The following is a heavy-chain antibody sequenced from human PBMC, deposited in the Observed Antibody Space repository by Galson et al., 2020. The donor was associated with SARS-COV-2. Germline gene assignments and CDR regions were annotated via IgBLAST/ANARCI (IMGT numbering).Heavy chain of an antibody. J-gene: IGHJ2*01. V-gene: IGHV3-23*01. CDR3: AKDYTINSGIFDYWFFDL. D-gene: IGHD1-26*01. CDR2: VSGHGSST. CDR1: GSTFSNYA. Sequence: GGSLRLSCAASGSTFSNYAITWVRQAPGKWMEWVSAVSGHGSSTYYADSVRGRFTISRDNSKNTLYLQMNSLGAEDTAIYYCAKDYTINSGIFDYWFFDLWGRGTLVTVSS.